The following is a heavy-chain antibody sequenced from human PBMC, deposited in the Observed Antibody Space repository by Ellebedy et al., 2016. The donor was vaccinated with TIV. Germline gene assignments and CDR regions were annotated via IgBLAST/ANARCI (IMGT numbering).Heavy chain of an antibody. D-gene: IGHD2-2*01. CDR3: ASKERVVVVPAAMDYYYYYMDV. CDR1: GGTFSSYA. Sequence: SVKVSXXASGGTFSSYAISWVRQAPGQGLEWMGGIIPIFGTANYAQKFQGRVTITADESTSTAYMELSGLRSEDTAVYYCASKERVVVVPAAMDYYYYYMDVWGKGTTVTVSS. V-gene: IGHV1-69*13. J-gene: IGHJ6*03. CDR2: IIPIFGTA.